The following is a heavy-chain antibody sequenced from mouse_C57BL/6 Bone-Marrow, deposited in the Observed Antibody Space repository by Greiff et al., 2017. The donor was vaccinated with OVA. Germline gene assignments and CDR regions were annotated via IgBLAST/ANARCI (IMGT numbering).Heavy chain of an antibody. V-gene: IGHV5-6*01. D-gene: IGHD3-1*01. CDR1: GFTFSSYG. J-gene: IGHJ2*01. CDR3: ARRLGGDYFDY. CDR2: ISSGGSYT. Sequence: DVHLVESGGDLVKPGGSLKLSCAASGFTFSSYGMSWVRQTPDKRLEWVATISSGGSYTYYPDSVKGRFTISRDNAKNTLYLQMSSLKSEDTAMYYCARRLGGDYFDYWGQGTTLTVSS.